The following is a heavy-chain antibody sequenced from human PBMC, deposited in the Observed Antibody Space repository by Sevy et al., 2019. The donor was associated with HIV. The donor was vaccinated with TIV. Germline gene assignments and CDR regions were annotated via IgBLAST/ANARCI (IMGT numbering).Heavy chain of an antibody. CDR1: GFTFSSYG. CDR3: ASQNYYDSSGYYFFDYYYGMDV. D-gene: IGHD3-22*01. Sequence: GGSLRLSCAASGFTFSSYGMHWVRQAPGKGLEWVAVIWYDGSNKYYADSVKGRFTISRDNSKNTVYLQMNSLRAEDTAVYYCASQNYYDSSGYYFFDYYYGMDVWGQGTTVTVSS. J-gene: IGHJ6*02. V-gene: IGHV3-33*01. CDR2: IWYDGSNK.